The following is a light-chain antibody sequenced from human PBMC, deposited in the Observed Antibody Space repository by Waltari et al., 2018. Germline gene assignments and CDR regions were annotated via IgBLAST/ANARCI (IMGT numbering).Light chain of an antibody. CDR1: QSASTN. CDR3: QQYNNWLYT. Sequence: ERVMTLSPATLSVSPGETATLSCRTSQSASTNLAWYQQKAGQAPRLLIYDASIRATGVPARFSGSGAGTEFTLTITGLQSEDFAVYYCQQYNNWLYTFGQGTKLEIK. J-gene: IGKJ2*01. V-gene: IGKV3-15*01. CDR2: DAS.